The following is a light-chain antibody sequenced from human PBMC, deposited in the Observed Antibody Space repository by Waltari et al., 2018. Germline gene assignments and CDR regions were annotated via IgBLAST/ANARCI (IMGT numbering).Light chain of an antibody. J-gene: IGKJ2*01. Sequence: DIVMTQSPDSLAVSLGERATINCKSSRIVFYSPNNKDYLAWYQQKPGQPPKLLIYWASTRESGVPDRFSCSGSGTEFTLTISSLQAEDVAFYYCQQYYFNTFTFGQGTKLEI. CDR2: WAS. CDR1: RIVFYSPNNKDY. CDR3: QQYYFNTFT. V-gene: IGKV4-1*01.